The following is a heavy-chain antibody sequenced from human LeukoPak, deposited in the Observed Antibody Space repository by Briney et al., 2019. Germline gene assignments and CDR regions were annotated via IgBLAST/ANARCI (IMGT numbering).Heavy chain of an antibody. D-gene: IGHD6-19*01. CDR2: IYSGGST. V-gene: IGHV3-66*01. Sequence: GGSLRLSCAASGFTFSSNYMSWVRQAPGKGLEWVSFIYSGGSTHYRDSVKGRFTISRDNSKNTLYLQMNRLRAEDTAVYYCARGYSSDWYYYVMDVWGQGTTVTVSS. J-gene: IGHJ6*02. CDR3: ARGYSSDWYYYVMDV. CDR1: GFTFSSNY.